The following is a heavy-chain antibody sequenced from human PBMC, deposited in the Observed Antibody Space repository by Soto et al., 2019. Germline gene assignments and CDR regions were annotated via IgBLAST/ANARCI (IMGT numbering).Heavy chain of an antibody. D-gene: IGHD3-9*01. CDR1: GFTFSSYW. Sequence: PGGSLRLSCAASGFTFSSYWMSWVRQAPGKGLEWVANIKQDGSEKYYVDSVKGRFTISRDNAKNSLYLQMNSLRAEDTAVYYCARDHPRYDILTGYYFWDAFDIWGQGTMVTVSS. J-gene: IGHJ3*02. CDR2: IKQDGSEK. V-gene: IGHV3-7*05. CDR3: ARDHPRYDILTGYYFWDAFDI.